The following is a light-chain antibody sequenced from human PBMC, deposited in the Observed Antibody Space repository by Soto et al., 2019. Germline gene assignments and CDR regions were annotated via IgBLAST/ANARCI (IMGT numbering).Light chain of an antibody. CDR2: AAS. CDR3: HKYNSAPLT. CDR1: QGISKY. Sequence: DIQMTQSPSSLSASVGDRVTITCRASQGISKYLAWYQQKPGKVPKLVIYAASTVKSGVPSPFSGSGSGTDLTLTISSLQPEDVATSECHKYNSAPLTGGGGTKMEIK. V-gene: IGKV1-27*01. J-gene: IGKJ4*01.